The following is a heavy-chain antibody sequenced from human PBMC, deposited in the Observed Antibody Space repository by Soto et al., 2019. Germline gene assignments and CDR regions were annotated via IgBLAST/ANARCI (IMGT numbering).Heavy chain of an antibody. Sequence: SETLSLTCAVYGGSFSGYYWSWIRQPPGKGLEWIGEINHSGSTNYNPSLKSRVTISVDTSKNQFSLKLSSVTAADTAVYYCARARITIFGVVIVFDYWGQGTLGTVSS. CDR3: ARARITIFGVVIVFDY. CDR2: INHSGST. J-gene: IGHJ4*02. CDR1: GGSFSGYY. V-gene: IGHV4-34*01. D-gene: IGHD3-3*01.